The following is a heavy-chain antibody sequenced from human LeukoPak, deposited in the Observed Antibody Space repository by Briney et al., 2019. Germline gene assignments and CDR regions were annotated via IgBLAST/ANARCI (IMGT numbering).Heavy chain of an antibody. Sequence: GGXLRXSXXAXXXVFSSYXMHWVRQAPGKGLEWVAFMRYDGSDKYYGDSVKGRFTISRDNSKNKLDLQMNSLRAEDTAVYYCAKSGIERELLEYWGQGTLVTVSS. CDR1: XXVFSSYX. J-gene: IGHJ4*02. D-gene: IGHD3-10*01. CDR2: MRYDGSDK. V-gene: IGHV3-30*02. CDR3: AKSGIERELLEY.